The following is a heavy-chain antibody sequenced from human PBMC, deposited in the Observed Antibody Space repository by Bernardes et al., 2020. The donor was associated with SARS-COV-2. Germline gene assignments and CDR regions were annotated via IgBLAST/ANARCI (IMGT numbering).Heavy chain of an antibody. CDR2: ISYDGSDK. Sequence: GGSLRLSCAASGFTFSSYAIHWVRQAPGKGLEWVAVISYDGSDKKYADSVKGRFTISRDNSNNTLYLQMNSLRVEDTAVYYCARPAISGVAIMRYGMDVWGQGTTVTVSS. CDR3: ARPAISGVAIMRYGMDV. CDR1: GFTFSSYA. V-gene: IGHV3-30-3*01. J-gene: IGHJ6*02. D-gene: IGHD3-3*01.